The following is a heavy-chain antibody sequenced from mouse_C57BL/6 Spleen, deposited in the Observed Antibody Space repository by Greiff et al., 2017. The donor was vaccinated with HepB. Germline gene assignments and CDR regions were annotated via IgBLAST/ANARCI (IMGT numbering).Heavy chain of an antibody. V-gene: IGHV1-15*01. J-gene: IGHJ2*01. D-gene: IGHD1-1*01. CDR2: IDPETGGT. CDR3: TNPSIPTVVAPFDY. CDR1: GYTFTDYE. Sequence: VQLQQSGAELVRPGASVTLSCKASGYTFTDYEMHWVKQTPVHGLEWIGAIDPETGGTAYNQKFKGKAILTADKSSSTAYMELRSLTSEDSAVYYCTNPSIPTVVAPFDYWGQGTTLTVSS.